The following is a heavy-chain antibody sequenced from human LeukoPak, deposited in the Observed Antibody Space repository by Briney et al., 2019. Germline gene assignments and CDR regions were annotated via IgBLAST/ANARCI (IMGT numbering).Heavy chain of an antibody. Sequence: PGGSLRLSCAASGFTFSSYGMHWVRQAPGKGLEWVAVIAYDGTNEYYADSAKGRFTISRDNSKNTLYLLMSSLRTEDTAVYYCAKSRPGSSWYSPGSWGQGTLVTVSS. V-gene: IGHV3-30*18. CDR3: AKSRPGSSWYSPGS. J-gene: IGHJ5*02. CDR2: IAYDGTNE. D-gene: IGHD6-13*01. CDR1: GFTFSSYG.